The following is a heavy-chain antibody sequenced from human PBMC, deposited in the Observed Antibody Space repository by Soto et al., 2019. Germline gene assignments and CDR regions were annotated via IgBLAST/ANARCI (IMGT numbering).Heavy chain of an antibody. J-gene: IGHJ4*02. CDR2: IYYSGST. Sequence: SETLSLTCTVSCGSISSSSYYWSWIRQPPGKGLEWIGSIYYSGSTYYNPSLKSRVTISVDTSKNQFSLKLSSVTAADTAVYYCARHYGVGYFDYWGQGTLVTVSS. D-gene: IGHD4-17*01. V-gene: IGHV4-39*01. CDR3: ARHYGVGYFDY. CDR1: CGSISSSSYY.